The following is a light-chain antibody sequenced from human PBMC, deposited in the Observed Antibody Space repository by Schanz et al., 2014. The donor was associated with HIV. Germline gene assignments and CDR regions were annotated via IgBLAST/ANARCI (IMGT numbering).Light chain of an antibody. J-gene: IGLJ3*02. Sequence: QSALTQPASVSGSPGQSITISCTGTSSDVGGYNYVSWYQQHADKAPKLIIYDVTSRPSGISNRFSGSKSGNTASLTISGLQSEDEAHYYCCSYAGTNTWVFGGGTKLTVL. CDR3: CSYAGTNTWV. CDR2: DVT. CDR1: SSDVGGYNY. V-gene: IGLV2-14*03.